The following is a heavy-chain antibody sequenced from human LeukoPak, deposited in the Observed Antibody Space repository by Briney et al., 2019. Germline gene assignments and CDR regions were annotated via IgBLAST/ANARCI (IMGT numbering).Heavy chain of an antibody. J-gene: IGHJ4*02. CDR2: IYRGGST. V-gene: IGHV3-66*01. CDR1: GFTVTSDC. D-gene: IGHD3-10*01. CDR3: TLRGSGSHYEGASVY. Sequence: GGSLRLSCAAPGFTVTSDCMSWVRQAPGKGLEGVSVIYRGGSTYYADSVQGRFTISRDNSNNTLYLQMNSLRADDTAVYYCTLRGSGSHYEGASVYWGQGTLVTVSS.